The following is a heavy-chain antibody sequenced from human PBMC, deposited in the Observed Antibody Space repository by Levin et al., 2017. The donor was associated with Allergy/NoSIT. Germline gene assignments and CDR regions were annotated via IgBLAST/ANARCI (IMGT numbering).Heavy chain of an antibody. J-gene: IGHJ4*02. CDR3: ARGSSGSYLPDDY. Sequence: NPGGSLRLSCAVSGYSISSGYYWGWIRQPPGKGLEWIGSIYHSGSTYYNPSLKSRVTISVDTSKNQFSLKLSSVTAADTAVYYCARGSSGSYLPDDYWGQGTLVTVSS. V-gene: IGHV4-38-2*01. CDR1: GYSISSGYY. CDR2: IYHSGST. D-gene: IGHD1-26*01.